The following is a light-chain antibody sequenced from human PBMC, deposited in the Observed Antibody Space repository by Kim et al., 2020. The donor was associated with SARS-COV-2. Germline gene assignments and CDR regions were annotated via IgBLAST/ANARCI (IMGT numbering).Light chain of an antibody. Sequence: VSPVERATLSCRASQSVSSNLAWYQQKPGQAPRLLIYSTSTRATGIPARFSGSGSGTEFTLTISSLQSEDFAVYYCQQYNNWPETFGQGTKVDIK. CDR2: STS. CDR1: QSVSSN. J-gene: IGKJ1*01. CDR3: QQYNNWPET. V-gene: IGKV3-15*01.